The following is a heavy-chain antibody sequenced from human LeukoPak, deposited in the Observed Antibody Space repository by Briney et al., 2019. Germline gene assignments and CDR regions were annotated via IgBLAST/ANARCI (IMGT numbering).Heavy chain of an antibody. J-gene: IGHJ3*02. CDR1: GGSISSYY. CDR3: ACPMAAEKYDTFDI. D-gene: IGHD6-13*01. Sequence: SETLSLTCTVSGGSISSYYWSWIRQPPGKGLEWIGYIYYSGSTNYNPSLKSRLTISVDTSKNQFSLKLSSVTAADTAVYYCACPMAAEKYDTFDIWGQGTMVTVSS. V-gene: IGHV4-59*01. CDR2: IYYSGST.